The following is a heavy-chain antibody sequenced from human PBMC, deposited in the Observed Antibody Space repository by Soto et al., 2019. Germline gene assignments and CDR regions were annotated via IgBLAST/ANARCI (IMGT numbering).Heavy chain of an antibody. J-gene: IGHJ6*03. CDR1: GGSFSDYY. D-gene: IGHD2-2*01. Sequence: SETLSLTCAVYGGSFSDYYWSWIRQPPGKGLEWIGEINHSGSTNYNPSLKSRVTISVDTSKNQFSLKLSSVTAADTAVYYCARGEYCSSTSCYFADYYYYYMDVWGKGTTVTVSS. CDR2: INHSGST. CDR3: ARGEYCSSTSCYFADYYYYYMDV. V-gene: IGHV4-34*01.